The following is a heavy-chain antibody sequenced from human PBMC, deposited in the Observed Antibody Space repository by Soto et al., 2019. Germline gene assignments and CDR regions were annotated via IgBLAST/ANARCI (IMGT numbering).Heavy chain of an antibody. CDR1: GFTFSSCT. J-gene: IGHJ6*02. V-gene: IGHV3-21*06. CDR3: SGCSGGACHQNDGMGV. D-gene: IGHD2-15*01. CDR2: ISPSTSHI. Sequence: EVHLVESGGGLVKPGGSLRLSCAVSGFTFSSCTMNWVRQAPGKGLEWVSSISPSTSHIYYADSVKGRFTISRDNAKNSLFLQMNSLRAEDTAVYYCSGCSGGACHQNDGMGVWGQGTTVNVSS.